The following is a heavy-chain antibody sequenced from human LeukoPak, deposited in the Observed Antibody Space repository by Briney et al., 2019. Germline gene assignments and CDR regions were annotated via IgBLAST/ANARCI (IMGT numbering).Heavy chain of an antibody. CDR3: ARAEIAVAGNGAFDI. V-gene: IGHV1-69*05. CDR1: GGTFSSYA. Sequence: GASVKVSCKASGGTFSSYAISWVRQAPGQGLEWMGGIIPIFGTANYAQKFQGRVTITTDESTSTAYMELSSLRSEDTAVYYCARAEIAVAGNGAFDIWGQGTMVTVSS. D-gene: IGHD6-19*01. J-gene: IGHJ3*02. CDR2: IIPIFGTA.